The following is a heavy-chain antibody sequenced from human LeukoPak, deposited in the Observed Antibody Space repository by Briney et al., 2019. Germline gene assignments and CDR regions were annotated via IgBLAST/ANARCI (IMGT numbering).Heavy chain of an antibody. V-gene: IGHV4-59*01. CDR2: INHSGSS. CDR3: ARVLVGFGDVYYFDY. CDR1: GGSISSDY. D-gene: IGHD3-10*01. J-gene: IGHJ4*02. Sequence: PSETLSLTCTVSGGSISSDYWSWIRQPPGKGLEWIGYINHSGSSNYNPSLKSRVTISVDTSKNQFSLKLTSVTAADTAVYYCARVLVGFGDVYYFDYWGQGTLVTVPS.